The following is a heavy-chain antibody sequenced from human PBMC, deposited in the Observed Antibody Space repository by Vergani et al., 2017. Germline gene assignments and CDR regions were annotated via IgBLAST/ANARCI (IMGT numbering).Heavy chain of an antibody. V-gene: IGHV1-18*01. Sequence: QVQLVQSGAEVKKPGASVKVSCKASGYTFTSYGISWVRQAPGQGLEWMGWISAYNGNTNYAQKLQGRVTITTDTSTSTAYMELRSVRSDDTAVYYCARRYSGGYQEYSWFDPWGQGTLVTVSS. CDR1: GYTFTSYG. CDR3: ARRYSGGYQEYSWFDP. J-gene: IGHJ5*02. CDR2: ISAYNGNT. D-gene: IGHD1-26*01.